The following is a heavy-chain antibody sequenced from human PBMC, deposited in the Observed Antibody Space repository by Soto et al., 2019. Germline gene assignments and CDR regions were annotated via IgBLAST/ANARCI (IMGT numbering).Heavy chain of an antibody. CDR1: GGSFSGYY. CDR2: INHSGST. V-gene: IGHV4-34*01. D-gene: IGHD2-15*01. Sequence: SETLSLTCAVYGGSFSGYYWSWIRQPPGKGLEWIGEINHSGSTNYNPSLKSRVTISVDTSKNQFSLKLSSVTAADTAVYYCARNPVVVVVAASTPNRYFDYWGQGTLVTVSS. J-gene: IGHJ4*02. CDR3: ARNPVVVVVAASTPNRYFDY.